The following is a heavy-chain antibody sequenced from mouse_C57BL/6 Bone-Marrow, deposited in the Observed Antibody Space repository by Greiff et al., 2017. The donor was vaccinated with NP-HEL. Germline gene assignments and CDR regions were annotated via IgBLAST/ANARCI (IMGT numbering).Heavy chain of an antibody. J-gene: IGHJ4*01. CDR3: ARGTVDYAMDY. Sequence: QVQLQQSGAELVKPGASVKMSCKASGYTFTSYWITWVKQRPGQGLEWIGDIYPGSGSTNYNEKFKSKATLTVDTSSSTAYMQLSSLTSEDSAVYYCARGTVDYAMDYWGQGTSVTVSS. V-gene: IGHV1-55*01. CDR2: IYPGSGST. D-gene: IGHD1-1*01. CDR1: GYTFTSYW.